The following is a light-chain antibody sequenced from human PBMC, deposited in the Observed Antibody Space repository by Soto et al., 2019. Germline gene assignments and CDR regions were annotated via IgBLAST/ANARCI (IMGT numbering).Light chain of an antibody. Sequence: DIVVTQSPGTLSLSPGERATLSCRALQRVSSSYLAWYQQKPGQAPRLLIYGEFSRATGIPDRFSGSGSGIDFTLTISRLEPEDFAVYYCQQYGSSPPYTFGQGTKLEIK. CDR1: QRVSSSY. CDR2: GEF. CDR3: QQYGSSPPYT. V-gene: IGKV3-20*01. J-gene: IGKJ2*01.